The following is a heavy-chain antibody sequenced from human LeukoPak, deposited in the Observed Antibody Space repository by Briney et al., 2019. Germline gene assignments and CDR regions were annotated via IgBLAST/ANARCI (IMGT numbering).Heavy chain of an antibody. CDR2: VKGDGSAT. Sequence: GGSLRLSCAASGFIFTDYWMNWVRQAPGRGLEWLARVKGDGSATSYVDSVKGRFTISRDNAKNSLYLQMNSLRADDTALYYCARTQAYYDSSGYPFYWGQGTLVTVSS. D-gene: IGHD3-22*01. CDR3: ARTQAYYDSSGYPFY. CDR1: GFIFTDYW. V-gene: IGHV3-7*01. J-gene: IGHJ4*02.